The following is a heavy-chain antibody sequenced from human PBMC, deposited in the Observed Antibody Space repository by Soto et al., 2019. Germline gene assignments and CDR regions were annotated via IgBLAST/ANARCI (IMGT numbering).Heavy chain of an antibody. D-gene: IGHD4-17*01. CDR2: INAGNGNT. V-gene: IGHV1-3*01. J-gene: IGHJ4*02. Sequence: ASVKVSCKASGYTFTSYAMHWVRQAPGQRLEWMGWINAGNGNTKYSQKFQGRVTITRDTSASTAYMELSSLRSEDTAVYYCARDRWTYGDYVCFDYWGQGTLVTVSS. CDR3: ARDRWTYGDYVCFDY. CDR1: GYTFTSYA.